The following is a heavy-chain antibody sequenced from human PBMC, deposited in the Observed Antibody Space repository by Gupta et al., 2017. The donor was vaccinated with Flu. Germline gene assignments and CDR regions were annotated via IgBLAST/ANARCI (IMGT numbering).Heavy chain of an antibody. Sequence: QVQLQESGPGLVKPSETLSLTCTVSGGSISSYYWSWLRQPPGKGLEWIGYIYYSGSTNYNPSLKSRVTISVDTSKNQFSLKLSSVTAADTAVYYCARGALLRLGELSHYGMDVWGQGTTVTVSS. CDR1: GGSISSYY. V-gene: IGHV4-59*01. D-gene: IGHD3-16*02. CDR2: IYYSGST. CDR3: ARGALLRLGELSHYGMDV. J-gene: IGHJ6*02.